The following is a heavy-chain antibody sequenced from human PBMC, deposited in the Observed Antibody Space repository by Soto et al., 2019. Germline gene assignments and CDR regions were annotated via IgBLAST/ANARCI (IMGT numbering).Heavy chain of an antibody. J-gene: IGHJ4*02. Sequence: SETLSLTCAVSGVSISSGNWWTWVRQSPQRGLEYIGEIFHDGTANYYPSFERRVAISVDTSKNQFSLKLTSVTAADTAIYFCARLVYDTRLNYMYFDFWGPGTLVTVSS. V-gene: IGHV4-4*02. CDR1: GVSISSGNW. D-gene: IGHD6-6*01. CDR2: IFHDGTA. CDR3: ARLVYDTRLNYMYFDF.